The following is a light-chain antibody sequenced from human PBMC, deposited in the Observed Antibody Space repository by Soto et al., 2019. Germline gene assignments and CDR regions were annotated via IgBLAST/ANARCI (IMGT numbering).Light chain of an antibody. CDR1: QSVLYNVYNKNH. J-gene: IGKJ1*01. V-gene: IGKV4-1*01. CDR3: QQYYSNPWT. CDR2: WAS. Sequence: DIVMTQSPDSLAVSLGERATINCKSSQSVLYNVYNKNHLGWYQQKPGQPPKLLIYWASTREFGVPDRFSGSGSGTDFTLTISSLQAEDVAIYYCQQYYSNPWTFGQGTKVEIK.